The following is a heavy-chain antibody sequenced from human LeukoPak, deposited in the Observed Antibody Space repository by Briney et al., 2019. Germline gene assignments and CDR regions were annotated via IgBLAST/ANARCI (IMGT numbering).Heavy chain of an antibody. CDR1: GGTFSSYA. D-gene: IGHD5-12*01. CDR3: ARVYYYSGYDSPFDY. CDR2: IRAYTGYT. Sequence: ASVKVSCKASGGTFSSYAISWVRQAPGQGLEWMGWIRAYTGYTNYAQDLQGRVTMTTDTSTSTAYMELRSLRSDDTAVYYCARVYYYSGYDSPFDYWGQGTLVTVSS. V-gene: IGHV1-18*01. J-gene: IGHJ4*02.